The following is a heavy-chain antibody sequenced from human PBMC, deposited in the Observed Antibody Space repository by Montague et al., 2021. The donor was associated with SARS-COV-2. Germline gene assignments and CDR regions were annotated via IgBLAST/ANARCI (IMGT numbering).Heavy chain of an antibody. CDR2: IYSSGSA. V-gene: IGHV4-59*12. CDR3: ARVFRGQRLAFDF. D-gene: IGHD6-25*01. Sequence: SETLSLTCTVSGSSITSYYWSWIRQAPGKGLEWIAYIYSSGSASYNPPLRSRVTMSVDKSTNQFSLRLNSVTAADTAVYYCARVFRGQRLAFDFWGQGALVIVSS. CDR1: GSSITSYY. J-gene: IGHJ4*02.